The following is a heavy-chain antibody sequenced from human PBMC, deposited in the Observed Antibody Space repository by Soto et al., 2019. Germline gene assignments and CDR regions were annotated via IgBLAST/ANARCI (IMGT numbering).Heavy chain of an antibody. J-gene: IGHJ4*02. Sequence: GESLKISCAASGFTFSNAWMSWVRQAPGKGLEWVGRIKSKTDGGTTDYAAPVKGRLTILKNDSKNTLYRQMNSLKTEDTAVYYCTPEPPYDYIWGSYRRDYWGQGTLVTVSS. CDR2: IKSKTDGGTT. CDR1: GFTFSNAW. V-gene: IGHV3-15*01. CDR3: TPEPPYDYIWGSYRRDY. D-gene: IGHD3-16*02.